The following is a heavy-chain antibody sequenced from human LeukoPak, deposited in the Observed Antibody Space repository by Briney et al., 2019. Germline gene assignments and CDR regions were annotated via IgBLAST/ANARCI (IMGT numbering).Heavy chain of an antibody. V-gene: IGHV1-18*01. CDR1: GYTFTSYG. J-gene: IGHJ4*02. CDR2: ISAYNGNT. CDR3: ARTDYGDYSYYFDY. Sequence: ASVTVSCKASGYTFTSYGISWVRQAPGQGLEWMGWISAYNGNTNYAQNLQGRVTMTTDTSTTTAYMELRSLRSDDTAVYYCARTDYGDYSYYFDYWGQGTLVTVSS. D-gene: IGHD4-17*01.